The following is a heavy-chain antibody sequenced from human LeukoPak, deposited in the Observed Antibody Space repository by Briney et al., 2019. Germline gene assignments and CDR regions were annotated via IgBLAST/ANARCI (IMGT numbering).Heavy chain of an antibody. J-gene: IGHJ3*02. CDR2: INHSGST. CDR1: GGSISSSSYY. CDR3: ARPYLVFNDAFDI. D-gene: IGHD2-21*02. V-gene: IGHV4-39*07. Sequence: SETLSLTCTVSGGSISSSSYYWSWIRQPPGKGLEWIGEINHSGSTNYNPSLKSRVTISVDTSKNQFSLKLSSVTAADTAVYYCARPYLVFNDAFDIWGQGTMVTVSS.